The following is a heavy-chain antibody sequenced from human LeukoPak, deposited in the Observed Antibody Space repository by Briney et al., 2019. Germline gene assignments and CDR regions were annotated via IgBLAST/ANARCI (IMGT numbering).Heavy chain of an antibody. D-gene: IGHD5-12*01. CDR1: GYTLTELS. J-gene: IGHJ4*02. Sequence: ASVKVSCKVSGYTLTELSMHWVRQAPGKGLEWMGGFDPEDGETNYAQKFQGRVTMTEDTSTDTAYMELSSLRSEDTAVYYCATGAYSGYDLSVRYWGQGTLVTVSS. CDR3: ATGAYSGYDLSVRY. V-gene: IGHV1-24*01. CDR2: FDPEDGET.